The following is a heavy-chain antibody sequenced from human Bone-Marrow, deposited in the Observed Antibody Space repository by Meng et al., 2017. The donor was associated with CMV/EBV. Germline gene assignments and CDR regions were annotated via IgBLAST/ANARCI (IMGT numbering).Heavy chain of an antibody. CDR1: FTVSSYW. CDR2: IKQGGSEK. D-gene: IGHD3-22*01. V-gene: IGHV3-7*01. CDR3: ARDQNYYDSSGEGYFQH. J-gene: IGHJ1*01. Sequence: FTVSSYWMTGVRQAPGKGLEWVANIKQGGSEKHYVDSVKGRFTISRDNAKNSLYLQMNSLRAEDTAVYYCARDQNYYDSSGEGYFQHWGQGTLVTVSS.